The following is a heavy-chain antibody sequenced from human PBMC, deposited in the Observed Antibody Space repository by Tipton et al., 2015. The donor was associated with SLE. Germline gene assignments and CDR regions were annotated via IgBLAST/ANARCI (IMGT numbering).Heavy chain of an antibody. D-gene: IGHD3-10*01. CDR2: IYYSGST. CDR3: ARGTRGWYFDL. Sequence: LRLSCTVSGGSISSSSYYWSWIRQPPGKGLEWIGYIYYSGSTNYNPSLKSRVTISVDTSKNQFSLKLSSVTAADTAVYYCARGTRGWYFDLWGRGTLVTVSS. V-gene: IGHV4-61*05. J-gene: IGHJ2*01. CDR1: GGSISSSSYY.